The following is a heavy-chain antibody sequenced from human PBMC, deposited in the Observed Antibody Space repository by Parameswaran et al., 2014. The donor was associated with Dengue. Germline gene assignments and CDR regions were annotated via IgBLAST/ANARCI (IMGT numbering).Heavy chain of an antibody. V-gene: IGHV4-59*01. Sequence: VRQAPGKGLEWIGYIYYSGSTNYNPSLKSRVTISVDTSKNRFSLKLSSVTAADTAIYYCARGVRYCSSTSCYSYYYYMDVWGKGTTVTVSS. CDR2: IYYSGST. D-gene: IGHD2-2*01. CDR3: ARGVRYCSSTSCYSYYYYMDV. J-gene: IGHJ6*03.